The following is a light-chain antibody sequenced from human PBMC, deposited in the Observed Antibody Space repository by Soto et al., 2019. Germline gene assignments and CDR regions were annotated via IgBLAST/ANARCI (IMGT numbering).Light chain of an antibody. V-gene: IGLV1-40*01. CDR3: QSYDSGLSGSWV. J-gene: IGLJ7*01. CDR1: SSNIGAGYD. CDR2: DDN. Sequence: QSVLTQPPSVSGAPGQRVTISCTGSSSNIGAGYDVHWYQQLPGAAPKLLISDDNSRPSGVPDRFSGSKSGTSASLAISGLQAEDEADYYCQSYDSGLSGSWVFGGGTQLTVL.